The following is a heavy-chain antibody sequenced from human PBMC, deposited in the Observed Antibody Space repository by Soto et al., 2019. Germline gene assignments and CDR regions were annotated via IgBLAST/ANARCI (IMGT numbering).Heavy chain of an antibody. CDR2: INPSGGST. V-gene: IGHV1-46*01. Sequence: ASVKVSCKASGYTFTSYYMHWVRQAPGQGLEWMGIINPSGGSTSYAQKFQGRVTMTRDTSTSTVYMELSSLRSEDTAVYYCARGSKQQRTLFILPHGAFDIWGQGTMVTVSS. CDR1: GYTFTSYY. D-gene: IGHD6-13*01. J-gene: IGHJ3*02. CDR3: ARGSKQQRTLFILPHGAFDI.